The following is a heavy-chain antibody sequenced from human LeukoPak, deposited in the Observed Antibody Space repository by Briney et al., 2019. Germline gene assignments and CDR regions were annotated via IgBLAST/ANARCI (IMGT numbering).Heavy chain of an antibody. D-gene: IGHD3-3*01. J-gene: IGHJ6*02. CDR1: GFTFSSYW. Sequence: GGSLRLCCAASGFTFSSYWMSWVRQAPGKGLEWVANIKQDGSEKYYVDSVKGRFTISRDNAKNSLYLQMNSLRAEDTAVYYCARAVPDFWSGYYRYYYGMDVWGQGTTVTVSS. CDR2: IKQDGSEK. V-gene: IGHV3-7*01. CDR3: ARAVPDFWSGYYRYYYGMDV.